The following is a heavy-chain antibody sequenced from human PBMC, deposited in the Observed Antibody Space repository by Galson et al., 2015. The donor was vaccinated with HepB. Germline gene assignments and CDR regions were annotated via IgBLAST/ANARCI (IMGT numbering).Heavy chain of an antibody. Sequence: PALVKPTQTLTLTCTFSGFSLSTSGVGVGWIRQPPGKALEWLALIYWDDDKRYSPSLKSRLTITKDTSKNQVVLTMTNMDPVDTATYYCARAGGRSTSYHLAFDYWGQGTLVTVSS. CDR2: IYWDDDK. J-gene: IGHJ4*02. CDR1: GFSLSTSGVG. D-gene: IGHD2-2*01. CDR3: ARAGGRSTSYHLAFDY. V-gene: IGHV2-5*02.